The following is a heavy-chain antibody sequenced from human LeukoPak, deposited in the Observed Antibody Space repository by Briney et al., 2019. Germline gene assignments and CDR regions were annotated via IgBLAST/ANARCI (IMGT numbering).Heavy chain of an antibody. Sequence: SETLSLTCTVSGGSISSYYWTWIRQPPGKGLEWIGYIYYSGSTNYNPSLKSRVTISVDTSKNQFSLNLSSVTAADTAVYYCARGPLGGGNNWFDPWGQGTLVTVSS. D-gene: IGHD3-16*01. J-gene: IGHJ5*02. CDR1: GGSISSYY. V-gene: IGHV4-59*01. CDR2: IYYSGST. CDR3: ARGPLGGGNNWFDP.